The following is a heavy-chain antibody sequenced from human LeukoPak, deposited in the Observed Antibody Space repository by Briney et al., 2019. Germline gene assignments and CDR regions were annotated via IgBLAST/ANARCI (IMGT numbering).Heavy chain of an antibody. CDR2: ISSSSSYT. D-gene: IGHD2/OR15-2a*01. CDR3: VKCNLDNCREGFDI. Sequence: GGSLRLSCAASGFTFSDYYMSWIRQAPGKGLEWVSYISSSSSYTNYADSVKGRFTISRDNAKNSLYLQMHSLRAEVTALYYCVKCNLDNCREGFDIWGQGTMVTVSS. CDR1: GFTFSDYY. J-gene: IGHJ3*02. V-gene: IGHV3-11*03.